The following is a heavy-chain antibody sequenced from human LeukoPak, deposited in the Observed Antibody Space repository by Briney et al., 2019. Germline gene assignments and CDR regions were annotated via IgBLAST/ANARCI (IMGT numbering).Heavy chain of an antibody. CDR3: ARMRVVAASSPFDY. D-gene: IGHD2-15*01. J-gene: IGHJ4*02. CDR1: GGSFSGYY. Sequence: SETLSLTCAVHGGSFSGYYWSWIRQPPGKGLEWIGEINHSGSNNYNPSLKSRVTISVDTSKNQFSLKLSSVTAADTAVYYCARMRVVAASSPFDYWGQGTLVTVSS. CDR2: INHSGSN. V-gene: IGHV4-34*01.